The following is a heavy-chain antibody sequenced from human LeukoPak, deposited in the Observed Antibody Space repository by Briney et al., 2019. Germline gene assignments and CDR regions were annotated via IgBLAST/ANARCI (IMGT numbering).Heavy chain of an antibody. CDR2: IYSGGST. V-gene: IGHV3-53*01. J-gene: IGHJ4*02. CDR3: ARDGYNSY. D-gene: IGHD5-24*01. CDR1: GFTFSSYS. Sequence: GGSLRLSCAASGFTFSSYSMNWVRQAPGKGLEWVSVIYSGGSTYYADSVKGRFTISRDNSKNTLYLQMNSLRAEDTAVYYCARDGYNSYWGQGTLVTVSS.